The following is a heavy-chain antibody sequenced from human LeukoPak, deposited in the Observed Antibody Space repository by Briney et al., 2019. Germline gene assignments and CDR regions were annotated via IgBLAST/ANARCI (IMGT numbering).Heavy chain of an antibody. D-gene: IGHD1-26*01. Sequence: PSETLSLTCTVSGAFISSGGFYWSWLRQPPGKGLEWIGSIYHSGSTYYNPSLKSRVTISVDTSKNQFSLKLSSVTAADTAVYYCARVLPMIEWELLSNFDYWGQGTLVTVSS. V-gene: IGHV4-38-2*02. CDR3: ARVLPMIEWELLSNFDY. CDR1: GAFISSGGFY. J-gene: IGHJ4*02. CDR2: IYHSGST.